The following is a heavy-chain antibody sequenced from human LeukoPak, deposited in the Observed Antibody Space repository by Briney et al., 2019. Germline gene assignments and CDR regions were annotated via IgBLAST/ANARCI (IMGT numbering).Heavy chain of an antibody. J-gene: IGHJ4*02. CDR3: AKVSCSSTSCYSFDGDYFDY. CDR1: EFTFSSYS. D-gene: IGHD2-2*01. Sequence: GGSLRLSCAASEFTFSSYSMNWVRQAPGKGLEWVSYITNSGNSKSYADSVKGRFTISRDNSKNTLYLQMNSLRAEDTAVYYCAKVSCSSTSCYSFDGDYFDYWGQGTLVTVSS. CDR2: ITNSGNSK. V-gene: IGHV3-48*01.